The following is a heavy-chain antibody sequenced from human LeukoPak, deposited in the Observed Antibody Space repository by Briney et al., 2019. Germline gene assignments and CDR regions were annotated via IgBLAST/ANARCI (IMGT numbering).Heavy chain of an antibody. CDR1: GGSFSGYY. D-gene: IGHD6-6*01. CDR3: ARRQRLAAPLRGLDY. CDR2: INHSGST. J-gene: IGHJ4*02. V-gene: IGHV4-34*01. Sequence: SETLSLTCAVYGGSFSGYYWSWIRQPPGKGLEWIGEINHSGSTNYNPSLKSRVTISVDTSKNQFSLKLSSVTAADTAVYYCARRQRLAAPLRGLDYWGQGTLVTVSS.